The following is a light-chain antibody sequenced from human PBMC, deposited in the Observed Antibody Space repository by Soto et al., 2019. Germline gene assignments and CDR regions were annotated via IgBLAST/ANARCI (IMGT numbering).Light chain of an antibody. CDR1: QSVSSSY. CDR3: QQYGSSPTT. CDR2: GAS. J-gene: IGKJ5*01. Sequence: EIVLTQSPGTLSLSPGEMATLSCRASQSVSSSYLAWYQQKPGHAPRLLIYGASSRATGIPDRFSGSGSGTDFTLTISRLEPEDFAVYYCQQYGSSPTTFAQGTRLEIK. V-gene: IGKV3-20*01.